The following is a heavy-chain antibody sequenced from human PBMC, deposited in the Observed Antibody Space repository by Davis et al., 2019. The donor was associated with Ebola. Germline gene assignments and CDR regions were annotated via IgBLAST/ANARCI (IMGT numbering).Heavy chain of an antibody. CDR1: GYIFTGYH. V-gene: IGHV1-2*02. D-gene: IGHD1-26*01. J-gene: IGHJ4*02. CDR2: INPNSGST. CDR3: ARGGGTYSVEDY. Sequence: ASVKVSCKASGYIFTGYHMHWVRQAPGQGLEWMGWINPNSGSTNYAQKFQDRVTMTRDTSISAAYMELSSLRFDDTAVYYCARGGGTYSVEDYRGQGTLVTVSS.